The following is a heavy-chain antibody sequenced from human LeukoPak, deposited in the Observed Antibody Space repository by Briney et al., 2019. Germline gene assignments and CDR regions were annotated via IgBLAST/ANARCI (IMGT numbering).Heavy chain of an antibody. J-gene: IGHJ4*02. CDR2: IGTAGDT. D-gene: IGHD6-13*01. CDR3: ARGAAAAGTMDY. V-gene: IGHV3-13*01. CDR1: GVTFSSYD. Sequence: GGSLRLSCAASGVTFSSYDMHWVRQATGKGLEWVSAIGTAGDTYYPGSVKGRFTISRENAKNSLYLQMNSLRAGDTAVYYCARGAAAAGTMDYWGQGTLVTVSS.